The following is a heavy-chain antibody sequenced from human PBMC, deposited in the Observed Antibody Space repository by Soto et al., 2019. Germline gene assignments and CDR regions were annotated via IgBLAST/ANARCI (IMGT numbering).Heavy chain of an antibody. CDR3: ARDKGGYSYGPPYYFDY. D-gene: IGHD5-18*01. J-gene: IGHJ4*02. CDR2: IIPIFGTA. Sequence: ASVKVSCKASGGTFSSYAISWVRQAPGQGLEWMGGIIPIFGTANYAQKFQGRVTITADESTSTAYMELSSLRSEDTAVYYCARDKGGYSYGPPYYFDYWGQGTLVTVSS. CDR1: GGTFSSYA. V-gene: IGHV1-69*13.